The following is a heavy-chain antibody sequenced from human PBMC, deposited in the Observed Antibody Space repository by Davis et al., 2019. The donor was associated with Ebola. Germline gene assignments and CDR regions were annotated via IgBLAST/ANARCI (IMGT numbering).Heavy chain of an antibody. CDR3: ARDGGSYFPWFDP. CDR1: GYTFTSYG. J-gene: IGHJ5*02. D-gene: IGHD1-26*01. Sequence: AASVKVSCKASGYTFTSYGISWVRQAPGQGLAWMGWISAYNGNTNYAQNLQGRVTITRDTSASTAYMELSSLRSEDTAVYYCARDGGSYFPWFDPWGQGTLVTVSS. V-gene: IGHV1-18*04. CDR2: ISAYNGNT.